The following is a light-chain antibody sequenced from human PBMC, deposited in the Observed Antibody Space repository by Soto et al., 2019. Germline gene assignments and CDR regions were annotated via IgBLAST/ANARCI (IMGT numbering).Light chain of an antibody. CDR1: QSISDY. J-gene: IGKJ2*01. Sequence: DIQMTQSPSSLSAFVGDRVSITCRASQSISDYLNWYQQKVGKAPKPLIYAASTLQSGVPSRFSGSGSGTDFTLTISSLQPEDFATYYCQQTYTTPQTFGQGTKLEI. CDR2: AAS. V-gene: IGKV1-39*01. CDR3: QQTYTTPQT.